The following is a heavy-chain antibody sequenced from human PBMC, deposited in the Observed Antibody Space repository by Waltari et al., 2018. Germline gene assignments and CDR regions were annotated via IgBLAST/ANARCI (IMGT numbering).Heavy chain of an antibody. CDR2: IQYDGSIK. CDR1: GFILGTYG. Sequence: QVHVVESGGGVVQPGGSLRRSCAESGFILGTYGMHWVRQAPGKGLEWVAVIQYDGSIKNYADSVKGRFTISRENSKNTLYLEMKSLRAEDTAVYYCAREYSRICFHALDGWGQGTAVTVSS. J-gene: IGHJ6*02. CDR3: AREYSRICFHALDG. V-gene: IGHV3-33*05. D-gene: IGHD6-13*01.